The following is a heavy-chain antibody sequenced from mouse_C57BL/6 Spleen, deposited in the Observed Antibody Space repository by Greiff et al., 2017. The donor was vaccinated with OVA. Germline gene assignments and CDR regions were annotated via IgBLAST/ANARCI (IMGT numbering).Heavy chain of an antibody. D-gene: IGHD3-2*02. CDR2: INPSNGGP. CDR3: ARRTAQGYWYFDV. J-gene: IGHJ1*03. Sequence: VQLQQPGTELVKPGASVKLSCKASGYTFTSYWMHWVKQRPGQGLEWIGNINPSNGGPKYTEKFKNKATLTVDKSSSTDYMQLSRLTSEDSAVDYCARRTAQGYWYFDVWGTGTTVTVSS. CDR1: GYTFTSYW. V-gene: IGHV1-53*01.